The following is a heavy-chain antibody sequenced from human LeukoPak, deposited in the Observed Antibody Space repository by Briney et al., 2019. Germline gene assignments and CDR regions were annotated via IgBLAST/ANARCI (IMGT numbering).Heavy chain of an antibody. CDR2: INTNTGNP. Sequence: ASVKVSYKASGYTFTSYAMNWVRQAPGQGLEWMGWINTNTGNPTYAQGFTGRFVFSLDTSVSTAYLQISSLKAEDTAVYYCARAPKASNYYDSSGYSVYWGQGTLATVSS. CDR3: ARAPKASNYYDSSGYSVY. J-gene: IGHJ4*02. CDR1: GYTFTSYA. V-gene: IGHV7-4-1*02. D-gene: IGHD3-22*01.